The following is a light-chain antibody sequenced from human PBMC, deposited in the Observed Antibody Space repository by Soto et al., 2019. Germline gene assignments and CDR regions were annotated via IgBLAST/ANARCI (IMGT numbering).Light chain of an antibody. Sequence: EIVLTQSPGTLSLSPGERATLSCRASQSVSSSYLAWYQQKPDQAPRLLIYGASSRATGIPDRFSGSGSATDFTLTISRLEPEDFAVYYYQQYGSSPATFGQGTKVEIK. V-gene: IGKV3-20*01. CDR2: GAS. CDR1: QSVSSSY. CDR3: QQYGSSPAT. J-gene: IGKJ1*01.